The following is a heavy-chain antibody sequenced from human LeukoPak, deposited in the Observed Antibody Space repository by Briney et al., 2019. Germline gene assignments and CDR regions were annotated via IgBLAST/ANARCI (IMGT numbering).Heavy chain of an antibody. CDR3: ARDPADSSHYLGLDY. Sequence: GGSLRLSCAASGFTFSDYYMSWIRQAPGKGLEWVSYISSSSSYTNYADSVKGRLTISRDNAKHSLYLQMNSLRAEDTAVYYCARDPADSSHYLGLDYWGQGTLVTVSS. D-gene: IGHD6-13*01. CDR1: GFTFSDYY. V-gene: IGHV3-11*06. J-gene: IGHJ4*02. CDR2: ISSSSSYT.